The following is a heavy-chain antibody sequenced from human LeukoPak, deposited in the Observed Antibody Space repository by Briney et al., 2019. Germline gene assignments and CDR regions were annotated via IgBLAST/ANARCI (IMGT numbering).Heavy chain of an antibody. CDR2: IYYSGST. V-gene: IGHV4-39*07. CDR1: GGSISSSSYY. Sequence: SETLSLTCTVSGGSISSSSYYWGWIRQPPGKGLEWIGSIYYSGSTYYNPSLKGRVTISVDTSKNQFSLKLSSVTAADTAVYYCAREWREVFPDAFDVWGQGTMVTVSS. D-gene: IGHD3-10*01. CDR3: AREWREVFPDAFDV. J-gene: IGHJ3*01.